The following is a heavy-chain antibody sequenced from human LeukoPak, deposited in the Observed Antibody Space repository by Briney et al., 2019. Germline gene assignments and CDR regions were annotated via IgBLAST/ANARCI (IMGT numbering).Heavy chain of an antibody. D-gene: IGHD6-6*01. J-gene: IGHJ4*02. CDR3: AREVWQLVPDY. CDR2: INHSGST. CDR1: GGSFSGYY. Sequence: SSETLSLTCAVYGGSFSGYYWSWIRQPPGKGLEWIGEINHSGSTNYNPSLKSRVTISVDTSKNQFSLKLSSVTAADTAVYYCAREVWQLVPDYWGQGTLVTVSS. V-gene: IGHV4-34*01.